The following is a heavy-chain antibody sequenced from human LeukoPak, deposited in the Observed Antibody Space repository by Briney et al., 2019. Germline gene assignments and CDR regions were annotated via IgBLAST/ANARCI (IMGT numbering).Heavy chain of an antibody. J-gene: IGHJ6*02. CDR2: INQDGSAE. D-gene: IGHD1-26*01. CDR3: ARSVGAGNNYFYYGMDV. V-gene: IGHV3-7*01. CDR1: GFIFKDFY. Sequence: PGGSLRLSCAASGFIFKDFYMTWVRQAPGTGLEWVATINQDGSAEYYVDSAKGRFTMSRDNAKNSVFLQMDSLRAEETAVYYCARSVGAGNNYFYYGMDVWGQGTTVTVSS.